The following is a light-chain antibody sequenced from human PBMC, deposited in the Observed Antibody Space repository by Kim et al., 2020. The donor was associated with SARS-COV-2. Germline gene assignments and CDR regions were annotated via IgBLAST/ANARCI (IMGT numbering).Light chain of an antibody. Sequence: VALGQTVSLPCQGESLRSYYATWYPQKPGQAPILVIYGKNNRPSGIPDRFSGSSSGNTVSLTITGTQAGDEADYYCNSRDSNDNVVFGGGTQLTVL. V-gene: IGLV3-19*01. J-gene: IGLJ2*01. CDR3: NSRDSNDNVV. CDR1: SLRSYY. CDR2: GKN.